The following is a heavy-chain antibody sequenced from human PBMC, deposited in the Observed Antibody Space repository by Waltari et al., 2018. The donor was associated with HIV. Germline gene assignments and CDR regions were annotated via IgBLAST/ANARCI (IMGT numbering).Heavy chain of an antibody. V-gene: IGHV3-15*01. Sequence: EVQLVESGGDLLKPGGCLRLSCAASGFTLNSAWMSWVRQAPGKGMEWVGRIKTKGDGGATDYAAAVKGRFTISRDYSKNTVYLQMNSLKIEDTAVYYCTSEEDYGSGSHFDYWGQGTLVTVSS. J-gene: IGHJ4*02. D-gene: IGHD3-10*01. CDR1: GFTLNSAW. CDR2: IKTKGDGGAT. CDR3: TSEEDYGSGSHFDY.